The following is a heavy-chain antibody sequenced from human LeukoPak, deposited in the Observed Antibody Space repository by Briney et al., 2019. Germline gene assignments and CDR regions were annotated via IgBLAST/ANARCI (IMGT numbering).Heavy chain of an antibody. CDR1: GYTFTDYY. V-gene: IGHV1-2*06. CDR2: IHPNTGDT. J-gene: IGHJ4*02. Sequence: ASVKVSCKASGYTFTDYYIHWVRQAPGQGLEWVGLIHPNTGDTFYEQKFRGRVTMTRDTSINTAYMDLDRLTSDDTAVYYCARDYSGSYTHWAQGTLVTVSS. CDR3: ARDYSGSYTH. D-gene: IGHD1-26*01.